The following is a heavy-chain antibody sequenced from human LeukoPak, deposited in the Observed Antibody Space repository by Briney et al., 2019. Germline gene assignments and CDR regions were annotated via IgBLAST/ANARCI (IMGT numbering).Heavy chain of an antibody. Sequence: PSETLSLTCAVSGGSISSGGYSWRWIRQPPGKGLEWIGYIYHSGSTYYNPSLKSRVTISVDRSKNQFSLKLSSVTAADTAVYYCARVRVTMVRGAYFDYWGQGTLVTVSS. D-gene: IGHD3-10*01. CDR2: IYHSGST. V-gene: IGHV4-30-2*01. J-gene: IGHJ4*02. CDR1: GGSISSGGYS. CDR3: ARVRVTMVRGAYFDY.